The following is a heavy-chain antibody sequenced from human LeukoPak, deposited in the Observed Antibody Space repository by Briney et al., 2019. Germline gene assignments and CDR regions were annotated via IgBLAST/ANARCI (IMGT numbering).Heavy chain of an antibody. Sequence: AGGSLRLSCAGSGFIFSQFWMQWVRQVPGKGLVWVSRINGDGSSTNYADSVKGRFTISRDNAKNTLYLQMNSLRAEDTAVYYRARDGLPAARDIWGQGTMVTVSS. V-gene: IGHV3-74*01. CDR1: GFIFSQFW. D-gene: IGHD6-6*01. CDR2: INGDGSST. CDR3: ARDGLPAARDI. J-gene: IGHJ3*02.